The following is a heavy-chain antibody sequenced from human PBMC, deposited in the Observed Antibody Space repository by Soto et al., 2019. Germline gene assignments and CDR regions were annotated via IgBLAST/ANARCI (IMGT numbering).Heavy chain of an antibody. Sequence: EVQLLESGGGLVQPGGSLRLSCAASGFTFSSYAMTWVRQAPGKGLEWVSVLSGSGVSTYYADSVKGRFTISRDNSKNPLYLQMNSLRAEDTALYYCAKGGGSKDYYDTSGYYLYYYYAMDVWGQGTTVTVSS. CDR3: AKGGGSKDYYDTSGYYLYYYYAMDV. CDR2: LSGSGVST. J-gene: IGHJ6*02. CDR1: GFTFSSYA. D-gene: IGHD3-22*01. V-gene: IGHV3-23*01.